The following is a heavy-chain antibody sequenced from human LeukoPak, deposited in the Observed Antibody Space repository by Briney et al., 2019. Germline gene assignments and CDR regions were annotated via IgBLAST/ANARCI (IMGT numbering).Heavy chain of an antibody. Sequence: PGASVKVSCKASGGTFSSYAINWVRQATGQGLEWMGWMNPNSGNTGYAQKFQGRVTMTRNTSISTAYMELSSLRSEDTAVYYCARGHRPRRYFDWLPEEVRRYYFDYWGQGTLVTVSS. J-gene: IGHJ4*02. D-gene: IGHD3-9*01. V-gene: IGHV1-8*02. CDR3: ARGHRPRRYFDWLPEEVRRYYFDY. CDR1: GGTFSSYA. CDR2: MNPNSGNT.